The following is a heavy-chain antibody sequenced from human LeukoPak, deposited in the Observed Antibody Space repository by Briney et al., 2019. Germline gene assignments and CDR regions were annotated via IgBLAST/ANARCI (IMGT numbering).Heavy chain of an antibody. CDR2: IRYDGNDK. D-gene: IGHD3-10*01. Sequence: GGSLRLSCAASGFTFSSYGMHWVRQAPGKGLEWVAFIRYDGNDKFYAESVKGRSTISRDTSRNALYLQMNSLRPEDTAVYYCAKPLMRDRWFGESWGQGTLVSVSS. V-gene: IGHV3-30*02. CDR3: AKPLMRDRWFGES. CDR1: GFTFSSYG. J-gene: IGHJ5*02.